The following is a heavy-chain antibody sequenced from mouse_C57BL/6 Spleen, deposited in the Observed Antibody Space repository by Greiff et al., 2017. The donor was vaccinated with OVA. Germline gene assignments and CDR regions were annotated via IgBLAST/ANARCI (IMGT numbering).Heavy chain of an antibody. D-gene: IGHD1-1*01. V-gene: IGHV1-61*01. J-gene: IGHJ1*03. CDR3: ARAITTVVSYWYCDV. Sequence: QVQLQQPGAELVRPGSSVKLSCKASGYTFTSYWMDWVKQRPGQGLEWIGNIYPSDSETHYNQKFKDKATLTVDKSSSTAYMQLSSLTSEDSAVYYCARAITTVVSYWYCDVWGTGTTVTVSS. CDR2: IYPSDSET. CDR1: GYTFTSYW.